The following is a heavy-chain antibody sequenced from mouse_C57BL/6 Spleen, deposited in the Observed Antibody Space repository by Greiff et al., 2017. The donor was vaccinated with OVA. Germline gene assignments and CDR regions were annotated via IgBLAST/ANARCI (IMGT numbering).Heavy chain of an antibody. J-gene: IGHJ4*01. CDR2: IYPSDSET. CDR3: AYCYGGYSAMDY. CDR1: GYTFSSYW. V-gene: IGHV1-61*01. Sequence: VQLQQPGAELVRPGSSVKLSCKASGYTFSSYWMDWVKQRPGQGLEWIGNIYPSDSETHYNQKFKDKATLTVDKSSSTAYMQLSSLTSEDSSVSSCAYCYGGYSAMDYWGPGPSVTVSS. D-gene: IGHD2-12*01.